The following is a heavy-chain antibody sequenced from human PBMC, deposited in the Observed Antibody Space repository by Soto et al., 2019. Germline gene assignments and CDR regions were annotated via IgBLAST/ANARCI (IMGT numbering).Heavy chain of an antibody. V-gene: IGHV4-4*07. CDR3: ARALDSSGWYGDDAFDI. CDR1: GGSISNKY. J-gene: IGHJ3*02. Sequence: PSETLSLTCTVSGGSISNKYWSWIRQPAGKGLEWIGRMSSSGVTNYSPSPKSRVTMSVDMSKNQFSLKLSSVTATDAAVYYCARALDSSGWYGDDAFDIWGQGTLVT. CDR2: MSSSGVT. D-gene: IGHD6-19*01.